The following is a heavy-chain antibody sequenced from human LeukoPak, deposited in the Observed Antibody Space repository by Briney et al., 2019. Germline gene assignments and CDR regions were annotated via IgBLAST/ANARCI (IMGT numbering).Heavy chain of an antibody. CDR1: GGSISSYY. V-gene: IGHV4-59*01. Sequence: SETLSLTCTVSGGSISSYYWNWIRQPPGKGLEWIGYISYSGSTNYNPSLKSRVTISVDTSKNQFSLKLNSVTAADTAVYYCARFLYSSSWYQGMDVWGKGTTVTVSS. J-gene: IGHJ6*03. CDR2: ISYSGST. CDR3: ARFLYSSSWYQGMDV. D-gene: IGHD6-13*01.